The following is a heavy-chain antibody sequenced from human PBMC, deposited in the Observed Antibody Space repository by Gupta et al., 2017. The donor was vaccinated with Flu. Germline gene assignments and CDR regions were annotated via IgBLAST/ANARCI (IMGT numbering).Heavy chain of an antibody. Sequence: ARVKGRPWVSTIAHSGTSTVYENSVKGRFIISIDKSKNILFLQLNNLRIDDTALYYCATNWGHLDPLPDLFDSWGQGTLVTVSS. V-gene: IGHV3-23*01. CDR2: IAHSGTST. CDR3: ATNWGHLDPLPDLFDS. D-gene: IGHD3-16*01. J-gene: IGHJ5*01.